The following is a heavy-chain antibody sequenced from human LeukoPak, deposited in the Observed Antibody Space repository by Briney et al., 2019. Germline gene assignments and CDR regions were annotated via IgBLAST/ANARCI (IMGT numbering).Heavy chain of an antibody. Sequence: SETLSLTCTVSGGSISSYYWSWIRQPPGKGLEWIGYIYYSGSTNYNPSLKSRVTISVDTSKNQFSLKLSSVTAADTAVYYCARVSHGFSGVLIDYWGQGTLVTVSS. V-gene: IGHV4-59*01. CDR1: GGSISSYY. CDR2: IYYSGST. D-gene: IGHD2-15*01. J-gene: IGHJ4*02. CDR3: ARVSHGFSGVLIDY.